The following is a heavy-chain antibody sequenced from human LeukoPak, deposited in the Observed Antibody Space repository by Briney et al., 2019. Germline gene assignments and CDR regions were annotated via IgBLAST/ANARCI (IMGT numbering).Heavy chain of an antibody. CDR2: ISYDGSNK. J-gene: IGHJ4*02. D-gene: IGHD6-13*01. Sequence: QAGRFLRLSCAASGFTFSSYGMHWVRQAPGKGLEWVAVISYDGSNKYYADSVKGRFTISRDNSKNTLYLQMNSLRAEDTAVYYCAKGIGEGIAAAEDYWGQGTLVTVSS. CDR3: AKGIGEGIAAAEDY. V-gene: IGHV3-30*18. CDR1: GFTFSSYG.